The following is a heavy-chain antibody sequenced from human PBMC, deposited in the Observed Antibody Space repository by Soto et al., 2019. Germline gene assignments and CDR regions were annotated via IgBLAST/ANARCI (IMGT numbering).Heavy chain of an antibody. CDR1: GFSLSTSGVS. CDR2: IYWDDDK. Sequence: QITLKESGPTLVKPTQTLTLTCTFSGFSLSTSGVSVGWIRQPPGKALECLAVIYWDDDKRYRPSLPSRLTVTKDTSKNQVVLTMTNMDPVDTATYYCTHRRGLGELYWGQGTLVTVSS. J-gene: IGHJ4*02. CDR3: THRRGLGELY. V-gene: IGHV2-5*02. D-gene: IGHD3-10*01.